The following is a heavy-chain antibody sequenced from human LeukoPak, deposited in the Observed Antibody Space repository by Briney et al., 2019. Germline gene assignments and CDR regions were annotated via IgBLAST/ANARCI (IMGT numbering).Heavy chain of an antibody. Sequence: SETLSLTCTVSGGSISSSSYYWGWIRQPPGKGLEWIGSIYYSGSTYYNPSLKSRVTISVDTSKNQFSLKLSSVTAADTAVYYCAGPGAGDLNYWGQGTLVTVSS. CDR2: IYYSGST. V-gene: IGHV4-39*07. CDR3: AGPGAGDLNY. J-gene: IGHJ4*02. CDR1: GGSISSSSYY. D-gene: IGHD3-10*01.